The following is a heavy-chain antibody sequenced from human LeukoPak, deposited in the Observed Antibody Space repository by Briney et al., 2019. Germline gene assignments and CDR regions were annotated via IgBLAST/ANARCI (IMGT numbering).Heavy chain of an antibody. V-gene: IGHV4-59*01. Sequence: SETLSLTCTVSGGSISSYYWSWIRQPPGKGLEWIGYIYYRGSTNYNPSLKSRVTISVDTSKSQFSLKLSSVTAADTAVYYCARAETYYDSSGYYFDYWGQGTLVTVSS. CDR1: GGSISSYY. D-gene: IGHD3-22*01. J-gene: IGHJ4*02. CDR3: ARAETYYDSSGYYFDY. CDR2: IYYRGST.